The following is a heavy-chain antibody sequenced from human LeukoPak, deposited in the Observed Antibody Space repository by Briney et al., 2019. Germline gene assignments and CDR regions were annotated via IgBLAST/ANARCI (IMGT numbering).Heavy chain of an antibody. V-gene: IGHV4-31*03. J-gene: IGHJ3*02. CDR3: ARDRGTYYYDSSGYPADNAFDI. D-gene: IGHD3-22*01. CDR2: IYYSGST. Sequence: PSETLSLTCTVSGGSISSGGYYWSWIRQHPGKGLEWIGYIYYSGSTYYNPSLKSRVTISVDTSKNQFSLELSSVTAADTAVYYCARDRGTYYYDSSGYPADNAFDIWGQGTMVTVSS. CDR1: GGSISSGGYY.